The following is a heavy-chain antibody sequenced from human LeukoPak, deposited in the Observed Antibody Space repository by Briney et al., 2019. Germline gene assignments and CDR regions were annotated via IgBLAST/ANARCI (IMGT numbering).Heavy chain of an antibody. CDR3: ARAGLATWVY. D-gene: IGHD1-26*01. J-gene: IGHJ4*02. CDR2: INHSGST. V-gene: IGHV4-34*01. Sequence: PSETLSLTCAVYGGSFSGYYWSWLRQPPGKGLEWIGEINHSGSTNYNTSLKSRVTKTVDTSKNQFSLKLSSVTAADTAVYYCARAGLATWVYWGQGTLVTVSS. CDR1: GGSFSGYY.